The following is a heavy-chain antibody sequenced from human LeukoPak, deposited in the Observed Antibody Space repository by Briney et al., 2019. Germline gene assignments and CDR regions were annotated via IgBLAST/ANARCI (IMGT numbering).Heavy chain of an antibody. CDR3: AKDGGLYEQQLHNPYFDY. J-gene: IGHJ4*02. D-gene: IGHD6-13*01. CDR2: ISYDGSNK. V-gene: IGHV3-30*18. CDR1: GFTFSSYG. Sequence: GWSLRLSCAASGFTFSSYGMHWVRQAPGKGLEGVAVISYDGSNKYYADSVKGRFTISRDNSKNTLYLQMNSLRAEDTAVYYCAKDGGLYEQQLHNPYFDYWGQETLVTVSS.